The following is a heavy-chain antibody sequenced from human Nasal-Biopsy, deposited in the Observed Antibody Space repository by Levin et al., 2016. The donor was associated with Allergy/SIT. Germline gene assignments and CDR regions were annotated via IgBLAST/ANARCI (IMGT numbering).Heavy chain of an antibody. CDR1: GGSITSSISY. CDR2: TYYTGST. D-gene: IGHD4-17*01. J-gene: IGHJ6*02. Sequence: SETLSLTCTVSGGSITSSISYWGWIRQPPGKGLEWIGSTYYTGSTYYNLSLKSRVTMSVDTSKNQFSLNLSSVTAADTAVYYCARQHGDNGGRYFGMDVWGQGTTVTVSS. V-gene: IGHV4-39*01. CDR3: ARQHGDNGGRYFGMDV.